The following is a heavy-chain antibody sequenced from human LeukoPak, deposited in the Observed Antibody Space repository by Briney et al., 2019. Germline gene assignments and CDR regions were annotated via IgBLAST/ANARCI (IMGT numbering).Heavy chain of an antibody. V-gene: IGHV3-7*02. Sequence: GGSLRLSCAASGFSFSSYLMNWVRQAPGKGLEWVANIKEDGSEKYYVDSVKGRFTISRENAKNSLYLQMNSLRAEDTAVYYCVPGSHWGQGTRVTVSS. D-gene: IGHD1-26*01. J-gene: IGHJ4*02. CDR2: IKEDGSEK. CDR3: VPGSH. CDR1: GFSFSSYL.